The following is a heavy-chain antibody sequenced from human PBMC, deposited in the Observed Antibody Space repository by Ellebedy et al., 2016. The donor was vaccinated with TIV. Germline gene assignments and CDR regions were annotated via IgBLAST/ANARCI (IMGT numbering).Heavy chain of an antibody. CDR2: IYYTGNT. V-gene: IGHV4-39*01. J-gene: IGHJ3*02. CDR1: GGSFSSSPYY. CDR3: ADLRHLVVYITPNEAFDI. Sequence: SETLSLTCSVSGGSFSSSPYYWGWIRQPPGKGLEWIGTIYYTGNTYYNPSLKSRVTISVDTSKNQFSLKLSSVTAADTAVYYCADLRHLVVYITPNEAFDIWGQGTMVTVSS. D-gene: IGHD2-8*02.